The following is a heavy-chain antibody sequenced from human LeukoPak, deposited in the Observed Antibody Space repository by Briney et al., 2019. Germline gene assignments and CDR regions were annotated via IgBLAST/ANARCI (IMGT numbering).Heavy chain of an antibody. CDR1: GFTFSNYW. CDR2: ISSSGSTI. Sequence: GGSLRLSCAASGFTFSNYWMTWVRQAPGKGLEWVSYISSSGSTIYYADSVKGRFTISRDNAKNSLYLQMNSLRAEDTAVYYCARDPVRYCSSTSCSTPPGGWFDPWGQGTLVTVSS. J-gene: IGHJ5*02. CDR3: ARDPVRYCSSTSCSTPPGGWFDP. V-gene: IGHV3-11*01. D-gene: IGHD2-2*01.